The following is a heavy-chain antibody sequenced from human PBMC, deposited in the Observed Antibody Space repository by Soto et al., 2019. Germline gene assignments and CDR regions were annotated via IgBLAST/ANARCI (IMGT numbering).Heavy chain of an antibody. J-gene: IGHJ6*02. CDR3: ARDRGAGTTWAYYYYGMDV. CDR1: GYTFTSYY. V-gene: IGHV1-46*01. CDR2: INPSGGST. D-gene: IGHD1-7*01. Sequence: GASVKVSCKASGYTFTSYYMHWVRQAPGQGLEWMGIINPSGGSTSYAQKFQGRVTMTRDTSTSTVYMELSSLRSEDTAVYYCARDRGAGTTWAYYYYGMDVWGQGTTVTVSS.